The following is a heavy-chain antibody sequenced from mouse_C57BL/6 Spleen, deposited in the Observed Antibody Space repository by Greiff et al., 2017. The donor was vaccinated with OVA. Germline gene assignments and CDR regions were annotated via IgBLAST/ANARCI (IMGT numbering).Heavy chain of an antibody. Sequence: VQLQQPGAELVKPGASVKLSCKASGYTFTSYWMQWVKQRPGQGLEWIGEIDPSDSYTNYNQKFKGKATLTVDTSSSTAYMQLSSLTSEDSAVYYCAGTGTRAMDYWGQGTSVTVSS. D-gene: IGHD4-1*01. J-gene: IGHJ4*01. V-gene: IGHV1-50*01. CDR2: IDPSDSYT. CDR3: AGTGTRAMDY. CDR1: GYTFTSYW.